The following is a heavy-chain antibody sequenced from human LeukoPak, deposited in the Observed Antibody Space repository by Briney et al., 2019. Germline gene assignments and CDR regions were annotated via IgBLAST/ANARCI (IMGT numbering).Heavy chain of an antibody. CDR3: ARASYALGSI. J-gene: IGHJ3*02. Sequence: ASVKVSCRTSGYRFSNYYIHWVRQAPGQGLEWMGIIDPSGGSTTYSEKFQGRVTMTRDTSRSTVHMDLSSLRSEDTAVYYCARASYALGSIWGQGTMVTVSS. CDR2: IDPSGGST. CDR1: GYRFSNYY. V-gene: IGHV1-46*01. D-gene: IGHD7-27*01.